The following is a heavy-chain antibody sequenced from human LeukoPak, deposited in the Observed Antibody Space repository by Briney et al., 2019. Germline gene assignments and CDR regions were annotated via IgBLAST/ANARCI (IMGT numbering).Heavy chain of an antibody. CDR3: ARGAYYGSGSYYSAFDI. Sequence: ASVKVSCKASGYTFTSYDVNWVRQAPGQGLEWMGWVNPNSGNTGYAQKFQGRVTMTRSTSITTAYMELSSLRSEDTAVYYCARGAYYGSGSYYSAFDIWGQGTMVTVSS. D-gene: IGHD3-10*01. V-gene: IGHV1-8*01. J-gene: IGHJ3*02. CDR2: VNPNSGNT. CDR1: GYTFTSYD.